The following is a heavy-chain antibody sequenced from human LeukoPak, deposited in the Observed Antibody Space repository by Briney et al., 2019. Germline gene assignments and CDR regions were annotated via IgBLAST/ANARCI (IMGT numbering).Heavy chain of an antibody. J-gene: IGHJ4*02. CDR1: GGTFSSYA. V-gene: IGHV1-69*04. CDR2: IIPILGIA. D-gene: IGHD5-18*01. Sequence: SVKVSCKASGGTFSSYAISWVRQAPGQGLEWMGRIIPILGIANYAQKFQGRVTITADKSTSTAYMELSSLRSEDTAVYYCAEDGYSYGYYLDYWGQGTLVTVSS. CDR3: AEDGYSYGYYLDY.